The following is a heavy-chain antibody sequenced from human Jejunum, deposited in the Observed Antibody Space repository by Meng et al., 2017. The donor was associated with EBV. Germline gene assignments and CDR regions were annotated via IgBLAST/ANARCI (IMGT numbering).Heavy chain of an antibody. CDR2: IYRTGNT. D-gene: IGHD3-16*01. Sequence: QVQLQESGPGLVKPSETLSLTCPVSGASISTTYWWSWVRQSPGKGLEWSGEIYRTGNTNYNPSLKSRVTISIDKSKNQFSLKLTSVTAADTAVYYCARVGGGQHLAWGWLDPWGPGTMVTVS. CDR1: GASISTTYW. CDR3: ARVGGGQHLAWGWLDP. J-gene: IGHJ5*02. V-gene: IGHV4/OR15-8*02.